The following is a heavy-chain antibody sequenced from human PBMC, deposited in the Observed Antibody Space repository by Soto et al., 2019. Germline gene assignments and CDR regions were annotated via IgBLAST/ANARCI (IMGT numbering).Heavy chain of an antibody. J-gene: IGHJ4*02. CDR1: GFTFSSYA. CDR2: ISYDGSNK. V-gene: IGHV3-30-3*01. CDR3: ARQGGPRSDMIVVVNPFDY. D-gene: IGHD3-22*01. Sequence: GGSLRLSCAASGFTFSSYAMHWVHQAPGKGLEWVAVISYDGSNKYYADSVKGRFTISRDNSKNTLYLQMNSLRAEDTAVYYCARQGGPRSDMIVVVNPFDYWGQGTLVTVSS.